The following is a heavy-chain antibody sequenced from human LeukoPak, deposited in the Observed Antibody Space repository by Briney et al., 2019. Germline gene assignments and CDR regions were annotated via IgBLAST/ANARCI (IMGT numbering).Heavy chain of an antibody. CDR2: INHSGST. V-gene: IGHV4-34*01. Sequence: SETLSLTCAVYGGSFSDYYWSWIRQPPGKGLEWIGEINHSGSTNYNPSLKSRVTISVDTSKNQFSLKLSSVTAADTAVYYCARGFYYHSSGYYYPYWGQGTLVTVSS. CDR3: ARGFYYHSSGYYYPY. J-gene: IGHJ4*02. CDR1: GGSFSDYY. D-gene: IGHD3-22*01.